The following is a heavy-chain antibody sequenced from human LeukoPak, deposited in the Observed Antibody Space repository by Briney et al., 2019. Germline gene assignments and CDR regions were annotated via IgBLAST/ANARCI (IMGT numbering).Heavy chain of an antibody. V-gene: IGHV4-59*01. CDR3: ARGGDGETCHFGD. CDR2: FSSGEST. CDR1: GASYNRYL. D-gene: IGHD4/OR15-4a*01. J-gene: IGHJ4*02. Sequence: SETLSLTCTVSGASYNRYLGKWPPDPPGKAVEGIGYFSSGESTNYNPSLKSRVTISIDTSKNQFSLKLTSATAADTAVYYCARGGDGETCHFGDWGRETLVTVAS.